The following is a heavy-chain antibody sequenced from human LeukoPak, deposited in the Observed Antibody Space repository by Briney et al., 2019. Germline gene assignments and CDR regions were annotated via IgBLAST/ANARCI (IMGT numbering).Heavy chain of an antibody. CDR3: AKKSLWSGPFDY. CDR2: IWYDGSNK. Sequence: PGRSLRLSCAASGFTFSSYGMHWVRQAPGKGLEWVAVIWYDGSNKYYADSVKGRFTLSRDNSKNTLFLQMNSLRAEDTAVYFCAKKSLWSGPFDYWGQGTLVTVFS. V-gene: IGHV3-33*06. J-gene: IGHJ4*02. D-gene: IGHD3-3*01. CDR1: GFTFSSYG.